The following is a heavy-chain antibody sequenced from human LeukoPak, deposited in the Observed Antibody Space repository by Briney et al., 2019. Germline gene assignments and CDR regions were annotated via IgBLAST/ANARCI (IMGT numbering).Heavy chain of an antibody. CDR1: GFTFSSYG. Sequence: GGSLRLSCAASGFTFSSYGMHWVRQAPGKGLEWVAVISYNGSTKYYADYVKGRFTISGDNTKDTLYLQMHSLRAEDTAVYYGTKDTCGGDCYSGGNDYWGQGTLVTVSS. CDR3: TKDTCGGDCYSGGNDY. D-gene: IGHD2-21*02. J-gene: IGHJ4*02. V-gene: IGHV3-30*18. CDR2: ISYNGSTK.